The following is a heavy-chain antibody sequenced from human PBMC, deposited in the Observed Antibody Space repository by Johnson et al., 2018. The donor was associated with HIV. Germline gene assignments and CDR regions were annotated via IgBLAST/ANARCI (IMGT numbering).Heavy chain of an antibody. J-gene: IGHJ3*02. D-gene: IGHD6-6*01. CDR3: ARAQLLADDAFNN. CDR1: GFTVSSTY. CDR2: LYSDGRT. V-gene: IGHV3-53*01. Sequence: VQLVESGGDLIQPGGSLRLSCAASGFTVSSTYMSWVRQAPGKGLEWLSVLYSDGRTYYADSVKGRFTISRDGSKNTLYLQLNSLRVEDTAIYYCARAQLLADDAFNNWGQGTMVTVSS.